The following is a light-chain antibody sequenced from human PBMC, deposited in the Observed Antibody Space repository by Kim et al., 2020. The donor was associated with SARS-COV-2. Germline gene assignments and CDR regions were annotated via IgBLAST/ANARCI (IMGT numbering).Light chain of an antibody. CDR1: TLPEKQ. Sequence: PGRPARITCSGDTLPEKQTYWYQQKSGQAPLLVIYKDNERPSGIPGRFSGSSSGTTVTLTISGVQAEDDADYYCQSADGSGTYVFGTGTKVTVL. V-gene: IGLV3-25*03. CDR3: QSADGSGTYV. CDR2: KDN. J-gene: IGLJ1*01.